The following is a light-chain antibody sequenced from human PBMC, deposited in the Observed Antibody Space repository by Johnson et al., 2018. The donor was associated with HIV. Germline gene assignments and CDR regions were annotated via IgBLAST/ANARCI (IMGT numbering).Light chain of an antibody. CDR1: SSNIENYF. CDR3: GTWDSSLSANV. Sequence: QSVLTQPPSVSAAPGQRVNISCSGHSSNIENYFVSWYQQLPGAAPRLLIYEDYKRPSGIPDRFSGSKSGASATLGITGLQTGDEDDYYCGTWDSSLSANVFGTGTKVTVL. J-gene: IGLJ1*01. CDR2: EDY. V-gene: IGLV1-51*02.